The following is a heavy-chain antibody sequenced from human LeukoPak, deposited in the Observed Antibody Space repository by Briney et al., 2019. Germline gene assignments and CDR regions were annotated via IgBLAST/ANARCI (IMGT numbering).Heavy chain of an antibody. CDR2: IIPIFGTA. D-gene: IGHD6-6*01. Sequence: ASVKVSCKASGGTFSSYAISWVRQAPGQGLECMGGIIPIFGTANYAQKFQGRVTITADKSTSTAYMELSSLRSEDTAVYYCASGRGSSSRYYFDYWGQGTLVTVSS. V-gene: IGHV1-69*06. CDR3: ASGRGSSSRYYFDY. J-gene: IGHJ4*02. CDR1: GGTFSSYA.